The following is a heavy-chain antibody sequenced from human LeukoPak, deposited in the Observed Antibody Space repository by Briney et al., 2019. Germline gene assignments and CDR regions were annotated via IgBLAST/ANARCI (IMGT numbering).Heavy chain of an antibody. CDR2: IIPIFGKA. V-gene: IGHV1-69*06. Sequence: SVRVSCKASGGTFSSYAISWVRQAPGQGLEWLGGIIPIFGKANYAQKFQGRVTITADKSTSTAYMELSSLRSGDTAVYYCAREETSDAFDIWGQGTMVTVSS. J-gene: IGHJ3*02. D-gene: IGHD2-2*01. CDR1: GGTFSSYA. CDR3: AREETSDAFDI.